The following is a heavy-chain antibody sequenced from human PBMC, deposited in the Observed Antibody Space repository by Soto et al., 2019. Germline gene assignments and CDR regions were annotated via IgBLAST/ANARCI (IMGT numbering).Heavy chain of an antibody. CDR3: AREANTIYAPHGLDV. Sequence: GGSLILSCAFSGFPCDSYSMSWVRQAPGQGLEWLASLSSGSFYIFHADSIRGRFTISRDDAKNLLFLQMNSLTIEDTATYYCAREANTIYAPHGLDVWGQGTAVNVSS. CDR1: GFPCDSYS. J-gene: IGHJ6*02. D-gene: IGHD3-3*01. V-gene: IGHV3-21*01. CDR2: LSSGSFYI.